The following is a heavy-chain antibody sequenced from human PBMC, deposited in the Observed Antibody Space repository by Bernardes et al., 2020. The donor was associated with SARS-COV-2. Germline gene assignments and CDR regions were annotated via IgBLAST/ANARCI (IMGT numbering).Heavy chain of an antibody. J-gene: IGHJ6*02. V-gene: IGHV3-66*02. D-gene: IGHD3-10*01. CDR3: ARDSALNVDYYYGMDV. Sequence: GGSLRLSCAASGFTVSSNYMSWVRQAPGKGLEWVSVIYSGGSTYYADSVKGRFTISRDNSKNPLYLQMNSLRAEHTAVYYCARDSALNVDYYYGMDVWGQGTTVTVSS. CDR2: IYSGGST. CDR1: GFTVSSNY.